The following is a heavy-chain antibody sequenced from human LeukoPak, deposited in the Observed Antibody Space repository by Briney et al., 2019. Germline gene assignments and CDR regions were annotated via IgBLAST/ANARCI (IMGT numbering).Heavy chain of an antibody. CDR2: VNPNSGNT. CDR3: AREEAAAGAVHFDY. D-gene: IGHD6-13*01. Sequence: ASVKVSCKASGYTFTSYDINWVRQATGQGLEWMGWVNPNSGNTGYAQKFQGRVTITRNTSISTAYMELSSLRAEDTAVYYCAREEAAAGAVHFDYWGQGTLVTVSS. V-gene: IGHV1-8*03. J-gene: IGHJ4*02. CDR1: GYTFTSYD.